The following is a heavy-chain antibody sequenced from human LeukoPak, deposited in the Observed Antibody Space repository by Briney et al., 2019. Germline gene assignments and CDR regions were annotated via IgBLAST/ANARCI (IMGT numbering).Heavy chain of an antibody. CDR3: ARDRGRGKVFDY. CDR1: GYTFRSYG. Sequence: ASVKVSCKASGYTFRSYGLSWVRQAPGQGLEWLGWISAYNGDTRYEQNFQGRVTLTTDTSTTTAYMELRSLRSDDTAVYYCARDRGRGKVFDYWGQGTLVTVSS. CDR2: ISAYNGDT. D-gene: IGHD3-16*01. J-gene: IGHJ4*02. V-gene: IGHV1-18*01.